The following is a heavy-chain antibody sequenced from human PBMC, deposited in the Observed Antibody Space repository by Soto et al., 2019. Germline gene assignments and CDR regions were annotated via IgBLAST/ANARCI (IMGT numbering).Heavy chain of an antibody. CDR1: GYSISSSNW. CDR2: IYYSGTT. CDR3: ARRAIQGPIDY. V-gene: IGHV4-28*01. Sequence: QVQLQESGPGLVKPSDTLSLTCAVSGYSISSSNWWGWIRQPPGKGLEWIGYIYYSGTTYYNPSLKSPVTLSVDTSKSQFSLKLASVTAVDTAVYYCARRAIQGPIDYWGQGTLVTVCS. J-gene: IGHJ4*02.